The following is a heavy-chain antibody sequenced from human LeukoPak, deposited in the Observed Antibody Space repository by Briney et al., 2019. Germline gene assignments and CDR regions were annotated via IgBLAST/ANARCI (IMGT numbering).Heavy chain of an antibody. J-gene: IGHJ4*02. D-gene: IGHD6-13*01. CDR1: GGSISSYY. V-gene: IGHV4-4*07. CDR2: IYTSGST. CDR3: ARDRGGIAAAVYYFDY. Sequence: PSETLSLTCTVSGGSISSYYWSWIRQPARKGLEWIGRIYTSGSTNYNPSLKSRVTMSVDTSKNQFSLKLSSVTAADTAVYYCARDRGGIAAAVYYFDYWGQGTLVTVSS.